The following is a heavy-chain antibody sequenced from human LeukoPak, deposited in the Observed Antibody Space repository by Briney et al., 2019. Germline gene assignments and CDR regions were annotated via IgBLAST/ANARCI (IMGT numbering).Heavy chain of an antibody. CDR3: ARPPRYCSGGSCQNTYYFDY. J-gene: IGHJ4*02. CDR2: ISCDGSNK. Sequence: GSLRLSCAASGFTFSSYAMHWVRQAPGKGLEWVAVISCDGSNKYYADSVKGRFTISRDNSKNTLYLQMNSLRAEDTAVYYCARPPRYCSGGSCQNTYYFDYWGQGTLVTVSS. CDR1: GFTFSSYA. V-gene: IGHV3-30-3*01. D-gene: IGHD2-15*01.